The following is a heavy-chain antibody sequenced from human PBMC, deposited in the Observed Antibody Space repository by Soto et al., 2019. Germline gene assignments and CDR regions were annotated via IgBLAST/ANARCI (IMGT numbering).Heavy chain of an antibody. V-gene: IGHV4-59*01. J-gene: IGHJ5*02. CDR2: IYYSGST. D-gene: IGHD5-18*01. CDR1: GGSISSYY. Sequence: ETLSLTCTVSGGSISSYYLSWIRQPPGKGLEWIGYIYYSGSTNYNPSLESRVTISVDTSKNQFSLKLSSVTAADTAVYYCARDGYSYDLDWFDPWGQGTLVTVSS. CDR3: ARDGYSYDLDWFDP.